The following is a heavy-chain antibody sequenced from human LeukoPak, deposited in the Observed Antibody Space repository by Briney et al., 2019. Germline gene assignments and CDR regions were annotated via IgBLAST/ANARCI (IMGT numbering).Heavy chain of an antibody. CDR3: ARLYQQSKWKYYYYYMDV. V-gene: IGHV4-59*01. J-gene: IGHJ6*03. Sequence: PSETLSLTCSVSGASFSTNYWSWNRQPPGRGLEWIGYAFDSGSTNYNPSLKSRVTISVDTSTKQFSLRLSSVTAADTAVYYCARLYQQSKWKYYYYYMDVWGKGTAVTVSS. CDR2: AFDSGST. CDR1: GASFSTNY. D-gene: IGHD1-1*01.